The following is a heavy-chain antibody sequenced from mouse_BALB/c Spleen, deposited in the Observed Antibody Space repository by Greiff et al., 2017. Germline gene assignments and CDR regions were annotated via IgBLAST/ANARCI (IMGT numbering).Heavy chain of an antibody. Sequence: EVQLQQSGAELVRSGASVKLSCTASGFNIKDYYMHWVKQRPEQGLEWIGWIDPENGDTEYAPKFQGKATMTADTSSNTAYLQLSSLTSEDTAVYYCARPLLRLSAWFAYWGQGTLVTVSA. CDR1: GFNIKDYY. J-gene: IGHJ3*01. D-gene: IGHD1-2*01. CDR2: IDPENGDT. V-gene: IGHV14-4*02. CDR3: ARPLLRLSAWFAY.